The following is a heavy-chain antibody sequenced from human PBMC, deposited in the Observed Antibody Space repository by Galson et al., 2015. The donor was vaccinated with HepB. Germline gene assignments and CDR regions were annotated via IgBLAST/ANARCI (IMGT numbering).Heavy chain of an antibody. Sequence: SLRLSCAAAGFTFSSSEMHCVRQVSGKGLEWVSAAGNADDTYYADTVKGRFTISRENAKNSLYLQMNSLRAGDTAMYYCAREGNNGGDHWLGALDIWGQGTMVTVSS. V-gene: IGHV3-13*01. D-gene: IGHD2-21*02. CDR1: GFTFSSSE. J-gene: IGHJ3*02. CDR2: AGNADDT. CDR3: AREGNNGGDHWLGALDI.